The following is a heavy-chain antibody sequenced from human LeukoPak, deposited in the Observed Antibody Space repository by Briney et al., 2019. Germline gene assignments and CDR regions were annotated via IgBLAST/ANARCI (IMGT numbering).Heavy chain of an antibody. D-gene: IGHD6-6*01. J-gene: IGHJ3*02. CDR2: IKSGESST. CDR1: GFTFSSYW. Sequence: GGSLRLSCSASGFTFSSYWMHWVRQAPGKGLVWVSRIKSGESSTSYAEFVKGRFTISRDNAKNTLYLQMNSLRDEDTAVYYCARRSAARDAFDIWGQGTMVTVSS. V-gene: IGHV3-74*01. CDR3: ARRSAARDAFDI.